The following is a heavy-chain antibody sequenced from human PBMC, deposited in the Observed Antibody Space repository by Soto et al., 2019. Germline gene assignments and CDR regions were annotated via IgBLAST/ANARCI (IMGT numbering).Heavy chain of an antibody. Sequence: SETLSLTCTVSGASISGFYWSWIRKSAGKGLEWIGRIYATGTTDYNPSLKRRVMMSVDTSKKQFSLKLRSVTAADTAVYYCVRDGTKTLRDWFDPWGQGISVTVSS. CDR2: IYATGTT. CDR3: VRDGTKTLRDWFDP. V-gene: IGHV4-4*07. D-gene: IGHD1-1*01. CDR1: GASISGFY. J-gene: IGHJ5*02.